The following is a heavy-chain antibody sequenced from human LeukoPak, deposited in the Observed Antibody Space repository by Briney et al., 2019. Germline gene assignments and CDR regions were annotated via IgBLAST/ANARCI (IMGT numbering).Heavy chain of an antibody. V-gene: IGHV1-2*02. CDR2: INPQSGGT. J-gene: IGHJ3*02. CDR1: GYNYRDYY. D-gene: IGHD6-25*01. Sequence: ASVKVSCKASGYNYRDYYIHWVRHAPGQGLEWVGWINPQSGGTRYAPRFQGRVTMSSDTSINTAYMELRRLTSDDTAVFYCARVYRLYERTYPAGYDIWGQGTGVTVSS. CDR3: ARVYRLYERTYPAGYDI.